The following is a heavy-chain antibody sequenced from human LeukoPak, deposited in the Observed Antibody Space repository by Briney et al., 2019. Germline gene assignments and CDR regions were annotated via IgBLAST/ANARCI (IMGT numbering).Heavy chain of an antibody. CDR1: GYTFTDYY. Sequence: ASVKVSCKASGYTFTDYYIHWVRQAPGQGLEWMGRINPNSGGTNYAQRFQGRVTVTRDTSISTAYMELSTLGSDDAAVYYCARDKRSTAGNWFDPWGQGTLVTVSS. V-gene: IGHV1-2*06. J-gene: IGHJ5*02. D-gene: IGHD1-14*01. CDR3: ARDKRSTAGNWFDP. CDR2: INPNSGGT.